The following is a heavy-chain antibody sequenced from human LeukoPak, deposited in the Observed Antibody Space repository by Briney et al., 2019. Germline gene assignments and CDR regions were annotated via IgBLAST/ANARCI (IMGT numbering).Heavy chain of an antibody. J-gene: IGHJ4*02. Sequence: GGSLRLSCAASGFTFSSYAMSWVRQAPGKGLEWVGFIRSKAYGGTTEYAASVKGRFTISRDDSKSIAYLQMNSLKTEDTAVYYCTRDPSALGYCSSTSCYTGGYWGQGTLVTVSS. CDR1: GFTFSSYA. D-gene: IGHD2-2*02. CDR2: IRSKAYGGTT. CDR3: TRDPSALGYCSSTSCYTGGY. V-gene: IGHV3-49*04.